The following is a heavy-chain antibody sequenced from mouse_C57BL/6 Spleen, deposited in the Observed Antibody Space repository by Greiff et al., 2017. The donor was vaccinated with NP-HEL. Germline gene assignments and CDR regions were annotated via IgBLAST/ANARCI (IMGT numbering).Heavy chain of an antibody. J-gene: IGHJ4*01. Sequence: EVQLQQSGPELVKPGASVKISCKASGYTFTDYYMNWVKQSHGKSLEWIGDINPNNGGTSYNQKLKGKSTLTVDKSSSTAYMELRSLTSEYSEVYYCARSEWLLYAMDYWGQGTSVTVSS. CDR1: GYTFTDYY. CDR2: INPNNGGT. CDR3: ARSEWLLYAMDY. V-gene: IGHV1-26*01. D-gene: IGHD2-3*01.